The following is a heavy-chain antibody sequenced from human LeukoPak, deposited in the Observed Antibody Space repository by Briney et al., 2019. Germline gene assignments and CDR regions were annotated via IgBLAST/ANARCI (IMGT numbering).Heavy chain of an antibody. CDR1: GYTFTDYN. CDR2: MGPYSGDT. CDR3: ARGVSSGFDY. J-gene: IGHJ4*02. Sequence: ASVKVSCKASGYTFTDYNIHWVRQAPGQGLEWMGWMGPYSGDTNYEPKFQGRVTMTRDTSISTAYMEVSSLGFDDAAVYFCARGVSSGFDYWGQGTLVTVSS. V-gene: IGHV1-2*02.